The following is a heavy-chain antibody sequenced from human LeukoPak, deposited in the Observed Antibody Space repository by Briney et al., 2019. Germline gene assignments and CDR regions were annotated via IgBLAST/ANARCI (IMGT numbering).Heavy chain of an antibody. CDR2: IYYSGST. CDR3: ARGRGVYHYDSSGYYYYMDV. J-gene: IGHJ6*03. V-gene: IGHV4-30-4*01. Sequence: PSETLSLTCTVSGGSISRGDYYWSWIRQPPGKGLEWIGYIYYSGSTYNDPSLKSRLIISVDTSMNQFSLNLSSVTAADTAVYYCARGRGVYHYDSSGYYYYMDVWGKGTTVTVSS. D-gene: IGHD3-22*01. CDR1: GGSISRGDYY.